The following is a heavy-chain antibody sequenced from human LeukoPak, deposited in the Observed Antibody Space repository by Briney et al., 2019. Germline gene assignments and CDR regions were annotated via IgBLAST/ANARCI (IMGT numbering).Heavy chain of an antibody. V-gene: IGHV3-23*01. CDR1: GFTFSSYA. D-gene: IGHD1-26*01. CDR3: ATDRNSGKYYDY. J-gene: IGHJ4*02. Sequence: GGSLRLSCAASGFTFSSYAMSWVRQAPGKGLEWVSAISGSGGSTYYADSMKGRFTISRDNSKNTLYLQMNSLRAEDTAVYYCATDRNSGKYYDYWGQGTLVTVSS. CDR2: ISGSGGST.